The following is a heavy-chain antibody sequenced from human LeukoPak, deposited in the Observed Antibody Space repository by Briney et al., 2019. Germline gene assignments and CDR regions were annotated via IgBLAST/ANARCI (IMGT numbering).Heavy chain of an antibody. V-gene: IGHV3-30*18. CDR1: GXTFSSYG. CDR2: ISFDGSNK. D-gene: IGHD6-13*01. Sequence: GGSLRLSCAASGXTFSSYGMHWVRQAPGKGLEWVAVISFDGSNKYCSDSVEGRFTISRDNSKNTLYLQMNSLRAEDTAVYYCAKDPIPGRIAAAGTGWFDYWGQGTLVTVSS. J-gene: IGHJ5*01. CDR3: AKDPIPGRIAAAGTGWFDY.